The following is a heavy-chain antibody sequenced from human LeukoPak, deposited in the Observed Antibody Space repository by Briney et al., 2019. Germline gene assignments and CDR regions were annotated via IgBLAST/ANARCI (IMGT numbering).Heavy chain of an antibody. CDR3: ARQMGWDTVTTLTPVLDY. V-gene: IGHV5-51*01. CDR1: GYSFTSYW. J-gene: IGHJ4*02. Sequence: GESLQISCKGSGYSFTSYWIGWVRQMPGQGLEWMGIIYPGDSDTRYSPSFQGQVTISADKSISTAYLQWSSLKASDTAMYYCARQMGWDTVTTLTPVLDYWGRGTLVTVSS. CDR2: IYPGDSDT. D-gene: IGHD4-11*01.